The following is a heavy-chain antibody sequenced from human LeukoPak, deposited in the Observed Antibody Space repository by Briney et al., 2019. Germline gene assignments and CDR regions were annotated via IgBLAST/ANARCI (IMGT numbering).Heavy chain of an antibody. CDR2: ISSRSTTI. CDR1: GFTFSSYG. J-gene: IGHJ4*02. V-gene: IGHV3-48*02. D-gene: IGHD3-22*01. CDR3: ARVYHYYDSSGYSLFDY. Sequence: GGSLRLSCAASGFTFSSYGMNWVRQAPGKGLEWVSYISSRSTTIYYADSVKGRFTISRDNAKNSLYLQMNSLRDEDTAVYFCARVYHYYDSSGYSLFDYWGQGTLVTVSS.